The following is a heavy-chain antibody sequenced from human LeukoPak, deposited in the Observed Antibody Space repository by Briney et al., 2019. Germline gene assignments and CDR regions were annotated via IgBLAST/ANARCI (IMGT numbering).Heavy chain of an antibody. CDR1: GGTFSSYA. V-gene: IGHV1-69*13. CDR3: AMRGYSGYDYGY. D-gene: IGHD5-12*01. Sequence: SVKVSCKASGGTFSSYAISWVRQAPGQGLEWMGGIIPIFGTANYAQKFQGRVTITADESTSTAYMELSSQRSEDTAVYYCAMRGYSGYDYGYWGQGTLVTVSS. CDR2: IIPIFGTA. J-gene: IGHJ4*02.